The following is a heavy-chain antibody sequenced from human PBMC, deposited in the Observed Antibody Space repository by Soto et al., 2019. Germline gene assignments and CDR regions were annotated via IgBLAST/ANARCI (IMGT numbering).Heavy chain of an antibody. CDR1: GFRFSDYP. V-gene: IGHV3-7*03. CDR3: VRGTPTPGLDM. CDR2: INRRGTST. J-gene: IGHJ6*02. Sequence: PGGSLRLSCVGSGFRFSDYPLNWVRQAPGQGLEWVANINRRGTSTNYVGSVRGRFSTSRDNTRNSFYLNMDSLRVGDTATYYCVRGTPTPGLDMWGRGTTVTVYS. D-gene: IGHD1-1*01.